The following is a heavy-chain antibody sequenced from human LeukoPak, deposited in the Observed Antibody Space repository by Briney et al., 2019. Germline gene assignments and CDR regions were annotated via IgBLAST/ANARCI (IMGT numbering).Heavy chain of an antibody. D-gene: IGHD3-10*02. CDR1: GFIFSGYG. Sequence: GGSLRLSCAASGFIFSGYGMNWVRQAPGKGLEWVSYISSSGSTIYYADSVKGRFTISRDNAKNSLYLQMNSLRAEDTAVYYCAELGITMIGGVWGKGTTVTISS. V-gene: IGHV3-48*04. J-gene: IGHJ6*04. CDR2: ISSSGSTI. CDR3: AELGITMIGGV.